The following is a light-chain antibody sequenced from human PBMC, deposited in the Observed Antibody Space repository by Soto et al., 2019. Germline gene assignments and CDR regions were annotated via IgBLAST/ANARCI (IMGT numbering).Light chain of an antibody. CDR1: IADIGSHDY. J-gene: IGLJ1*01. CDR3: NSYTTTSALV. Sequence: QSALTQPASVSGSPGQSSTISCTVSIADIGSHDYVSWYQQHPGKVPKLIIYEVSKRPSGASDRFSGSKSGNAAYLSISGLQPEDEADYYCNSYTTTSALVFGTGTKVTVL. V-gene: IGLV2-14*01. CDR2: EVS.